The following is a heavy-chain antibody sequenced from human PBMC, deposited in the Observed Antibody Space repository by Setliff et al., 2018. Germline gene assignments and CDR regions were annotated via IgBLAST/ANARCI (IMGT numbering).Heavy chain of an antibody. V-gene: IGHV1-3*01. CDR3: ARMSTSGPHYDY. D-gene: IGHD2-8*02. CDR1: GYSSSSNA. J-gene: IGHJ4*02. Sequence: ASVKVSCKASGYSSSSNAFHWVRQAPGQTLEWMGWIHAGSSNTLYSQRFQDRITITRDTSATTVHMELSSLRSDDTAVYYCARMSTSGPHYDYWGRGTLVTVSS. CDR2: IHAGSSNT.